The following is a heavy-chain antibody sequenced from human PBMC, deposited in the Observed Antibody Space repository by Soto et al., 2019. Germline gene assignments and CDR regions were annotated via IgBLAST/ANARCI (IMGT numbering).Heavy chain of an antibody. V-gene: IGHV3-15*01. CDR1: GFTFSNVW. Sequence: LRLSCAASGFTFSNVWLSWVRQGPGKGLEWLGRIKSRTENETTDYASPARGRFIISRDDSKNMLYLELNSLKSEDTGVYYCHTLLPHTNSWFDYCGQGTPVTV. CDR3: HTLLPHTNSWFDY. D-gene: IGHD2-2*01. CDR2: IKSRTENETT. J-gene: IGHJ4*02.